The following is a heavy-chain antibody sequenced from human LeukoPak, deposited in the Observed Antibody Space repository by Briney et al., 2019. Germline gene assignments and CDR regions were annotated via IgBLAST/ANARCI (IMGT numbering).Heavy chain of an antibody. D-gene: IGHD2-2*01. CDR1: GYTFTSYG. CDR3: AGAHLYCSSTSCYEALGY. J-gene: IGHJ4*02. Sequence: ASVKVSCKASGYTFTSYGISWVRQAPGQGLEWMGWISAYNGNTNYAQKLQGRATMTTDTSTSTVYMELRSLRSDDTAVCYCAGAHLYCSSTSCYEALGYWGQGTLVTVSS. CDR2: ISAYNGNT. V-gene: IGHV1-18*04.